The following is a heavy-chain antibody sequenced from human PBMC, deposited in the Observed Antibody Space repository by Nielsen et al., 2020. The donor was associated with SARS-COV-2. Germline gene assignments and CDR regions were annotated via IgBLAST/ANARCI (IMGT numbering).Heavy chain of an antibody. CDR3: VRDRPKSMDV. J-gene: IGHJ6*03. D-gene: IGHD6-6*01. CDR1: GFTLSNYW. CDR2: IKQDGSER. Sequence: GGSLRLSCEVSGFTLSNYWMSWVRQAPGKGLEWVANIKQDGSERTYVDSVKGRFTISRDNAKNSLFLQMNSLRAEDTAMYYCVRDRPKSMDVWGKGTTVTVSS. V-gene: IGHV3-7*01.